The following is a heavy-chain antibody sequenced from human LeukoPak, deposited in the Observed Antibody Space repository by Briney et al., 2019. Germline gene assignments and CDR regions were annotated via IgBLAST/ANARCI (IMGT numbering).Heavy chain of an antibody. Sequence: GASVKVSCKDSGYTFISYGISWVRQAPGQGREWMGWISAYNGNTNYAQKLQGRVTMTTDTSTSTAYMELRSLRSDDTAVYYCARDLFSGSYLGMNAYDSWGQGIMVTVSS. J-gene: IGHJ3*02. CDR3: ARDLFSGSYLGMNAYDS. CDR2: ISAYNGNT. CDR1: GYTFISYG. D-gene: IGHD1-26*01. V-gene: IGHV1-18*01.